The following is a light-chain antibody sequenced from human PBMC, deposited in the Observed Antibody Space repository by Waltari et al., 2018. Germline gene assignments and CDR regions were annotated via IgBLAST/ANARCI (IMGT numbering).Light chain of an antibody. CDR2: GND. CDR3: GTWDSSLSAPV. V-gene: IGLV1-51*01. CDR1: SSNIGNNY. J-gene: IGLJ3*02. Sequence: QSVLTQPPSVSAAPGQKVTISCSGSSSNIGNNYVSWYQQFPGTAPKLLIYGNDKRPSGIPDRFSGSKSGTSATLGITGLQTGDEADYYCGTWDSSLSAPVFGGGTKLTVL.